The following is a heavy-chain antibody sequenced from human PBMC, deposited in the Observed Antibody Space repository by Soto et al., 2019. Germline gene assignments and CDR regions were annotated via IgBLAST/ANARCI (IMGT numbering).Heavy chain of an antibody. Sequence: SETLSLTCTVSGGSISSGGYYWSWIRQHPGKGLEWIGYIYYSGSTYYNPSLKSRVTISVDTSKNQFSLKLSSVTAADTAVYYCARGIYDILTGYYRDWFDPWGQGTLVTVSS. J-gene: IGHJ5*02. CDR1: GGSISSGGYY. D-gene: IGHD3-9*01. CDR3: ARGIYDILTGYYRDWFDP. V-gene: IGHV4-31*03. CDR2: IYYSGST.